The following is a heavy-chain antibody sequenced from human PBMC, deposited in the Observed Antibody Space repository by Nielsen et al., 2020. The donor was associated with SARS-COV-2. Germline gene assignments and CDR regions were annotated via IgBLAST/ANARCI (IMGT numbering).Heavy chain of an antibody. CDR2: ISGSDSYT. V-gene: IGHV3-11*03. Sequence: GESLKISCTASGFTFSDSFMSWIRQAPGKGLEWVSYISGSDSYTNYADSLKGRFTISRDNAKNSLYLQMDSLRAEDTAFYYCARSGHCNGGICYFTEYFQDWGQGTLVTVSS. CDR1: GFTFSDSF. D-gene: IGHD2-15*01. J-gene: IGHJ1*01. CDR3: ARSGHCNGGICYFTEYFQD.